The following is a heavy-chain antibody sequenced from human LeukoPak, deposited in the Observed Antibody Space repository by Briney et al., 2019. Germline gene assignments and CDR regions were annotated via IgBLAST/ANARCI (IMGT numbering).Heavy chain of an antibody. V-gene: IGHV3-66*01. CDR1: GLTFTNAY. J-gene: IGHJ4*01. Sequence: GGSLRLSCAVSGLTFTNAYMNWVRQAPGKGLEWVSIIYSGGSTYYADSVKGRFTISRDSSNNTLFLQMTNLRAEDSGLYYCATDVRSSPLGFWGHGTLVTVSS. CDR2: IYSGGST. D-gene: IGHD6-19*01. CDR3: ATDVRSSPLGF.